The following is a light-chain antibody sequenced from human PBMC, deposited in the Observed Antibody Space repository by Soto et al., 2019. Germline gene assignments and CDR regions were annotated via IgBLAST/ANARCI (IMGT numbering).Light chain of an antibody. CDR3: CSYAGSGTFV. CDR1: SNDVGTYNL. J-gene: IGLJ1*01. Sequence: QSALTQPASVSGSPGQSITISCTGTSNDVGTYNLVSWYQQHPGKAPKVMIYEGNKRPSGVSDRFSASKSGNTASLTISGLQDDDDADFYRCSYAGSGTFVFGAGTKLTVL. CDR2: EGN. V-gene: IGLV2-23*01.